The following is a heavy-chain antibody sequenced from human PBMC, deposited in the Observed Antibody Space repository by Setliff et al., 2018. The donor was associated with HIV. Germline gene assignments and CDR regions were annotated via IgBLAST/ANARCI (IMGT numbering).Heavy chain of an antibody. CDR1: GYTFTNYG. Sequence: ASVKVSCKASGYTFTNYGITWVRQAPGHGLEWMGWLASYNDDANYAQNLQGRVTMTTDKSTSTAYMELRSLRSDDTAVYYCARGQYGDELFDYWGQGTLGTAPQ. D-gene: IGHD4-17*01. V-gene: IGHV1-18*01. CDR3: ARGQYGDELFDY. CDR2: LASYNDDA. J-gene: IGHJ4*02.